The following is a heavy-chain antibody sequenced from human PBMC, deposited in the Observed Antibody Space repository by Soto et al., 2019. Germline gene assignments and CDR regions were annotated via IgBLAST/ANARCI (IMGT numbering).Heavy chain of an antibody. J-gene: IGHJ6*02. V-gene: IGHV3-23*01. CDR1: GFSFSSVA. D-gene: IGHD2-8*01. Sequence: EVQLLESGGGFIHPGGSLRLSCAASGFSFSSVAMNWVRQAPGKGLEWVSIISGSADSTFYADSVKGRFNISRDNSKSTLYLQINSLRAEDTAVYYCAKTRGAMIYAISVYGMDVWGQGTTVTVSS. CDR3: AKTRGAMIYAISVYGMDV. CDR2: ISGSADST.